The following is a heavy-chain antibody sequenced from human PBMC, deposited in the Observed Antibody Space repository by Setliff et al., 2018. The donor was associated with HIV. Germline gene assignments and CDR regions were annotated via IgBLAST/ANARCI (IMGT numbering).Heavy chain of an antibody. D-gene: IGHD6-6*01. V-gene: IGHV4-39*02. CDR1: GGSISSGSHY. CDR3: AREFSSSSFDQ. Sequence: TSETLSLTCSVSGGSISSGSHYWGWIRQAPGKGLEWLGNIYYSGTTFYNPSLKSRVSISVDTSRNEFSLKLPSVTAADTAVYYCAREFSSSSFDQWGQGTQVTVSS. CDR2: IYYSGTT. J-gene: IGHJ4*02.